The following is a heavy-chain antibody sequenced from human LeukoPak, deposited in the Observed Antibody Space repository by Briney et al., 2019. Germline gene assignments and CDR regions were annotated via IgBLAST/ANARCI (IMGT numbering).Heavy chain of an antibody. Sequence: GESLKISCKGSGYSFTGYWIGWVRQMPGKGLEWMGIIYPGDSDTRYSPSFQGQVTISADKSISTAYLQWSSLKASDTAMYYCARRVGYYYDSSGYYYLDYWGQGTLVTVSS. CDR1: GYSFTGYW. V-gene: IGHV5-51*01. CDR3: ARRVGYYYDSSGYYYLDY. CDR2: IYPGDSDT. D-gene: IGHD3-22*01. J-gene: IGHJ4*02.